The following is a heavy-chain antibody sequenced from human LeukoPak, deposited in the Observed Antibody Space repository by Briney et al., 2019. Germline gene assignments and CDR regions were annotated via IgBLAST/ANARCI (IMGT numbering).Heavy chain of an antibody. CDR3: AKESGKFDY. Sequence: GGSLRLSCVASGLNFGESAMHWVRQAPGKGLEWVSLISADGGSAFSADSVKGRFSISRDNSKNSLYLQMDCLRSEDTAMYYCAKESGKFDYWGQGTLVVVSS. CDR2: ISADGGSA. CDR1: GLNFGESA. J-gene: IGHJ4*02. V-gene: IGHV3-43*02.